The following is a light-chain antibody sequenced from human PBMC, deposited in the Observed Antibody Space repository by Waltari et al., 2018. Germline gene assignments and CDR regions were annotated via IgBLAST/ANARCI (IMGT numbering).Light chain of an antibody. CDR1: SSHVGGYNY. Sequence: QSALTQPASVSGSPGQSITISCTGTSSHVGGYNYVSWYQQHPSKAPKLMIYEVSNRPSGVSNRFSGSKSGNTASLTISGLQAEDEADYYCSSYTSSSTLVFGGGTKLTVL. J-gene: IGLJ2*01. CDR3: SSYTSSSTLV. V-gene: IGLV2-14*01. CDR2: EVS.